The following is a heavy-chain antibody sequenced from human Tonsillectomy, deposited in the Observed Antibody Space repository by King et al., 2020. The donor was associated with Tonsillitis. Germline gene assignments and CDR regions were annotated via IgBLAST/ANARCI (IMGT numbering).Heavy chain of an antibody. J-gene: IGHJ6*02. D-gene: IGHD6-19*01. CDR3: AVSSGWYGYYYYVMDV. CDR1: GGSISSYY. V-gene: IGHV4-59*01. CDR2: IYYSGST. Sequence: VQLQESGPGLVKPSETLSLTCTVSGGSISSYYWSWFRQPPGKGLEWIGYIYYSGSTNYNPSLKSRVTISVDTSKNQFSLKLSSVTAADTAVYYCAVSSGWYGYYYYVMDVWGQGTTVTVSS.